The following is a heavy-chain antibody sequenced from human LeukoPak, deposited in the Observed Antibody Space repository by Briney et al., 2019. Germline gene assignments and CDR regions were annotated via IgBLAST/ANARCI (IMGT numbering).Heavy chain of an antibody. CDR3: AGQQDIVVVPASYYYMDV. Sequence: SETLSLTCTVSGGSISSYYWSWIRQPAGKGLEWIGRIYTSGSTNYNPSLKSRLTMSVDTSKNQFSLKLSSVTAADTAVYYCAGQQDIVVVPASYYYMDVWGKGTTVTVSS. CDR1: GGSISSYY. D-gene: IGHD2-2*01. V-gene: IGHV4-4*07. CDR2: IYTSGST. J-gene: IGHJ6*03.